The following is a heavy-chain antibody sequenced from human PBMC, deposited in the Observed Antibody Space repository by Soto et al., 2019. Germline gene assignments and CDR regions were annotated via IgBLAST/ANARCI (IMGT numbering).Heavy chain of an antibody. Sequence: QVQLVQSGAEVKKPGASVKVSCKASGYTFTSYDINWVRQATGQGLEWMGGMNPNSGNTAYAKKIQGRVTMTRNTSIITAYMELSSLRSEDTAVYYCAREKTSYGMDVWGQGTTVTVSS. CDR1: GYTFTSYD. CDR2: MNPNSGNT. J-gene: IGHJ6*02. V-gene: IGHV1-8*01. CDR3: AREKTSYGMDV.